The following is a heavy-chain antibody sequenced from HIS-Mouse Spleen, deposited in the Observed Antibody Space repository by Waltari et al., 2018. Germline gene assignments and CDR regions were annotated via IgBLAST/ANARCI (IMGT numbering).Heavy chain of an antibody. CDR3: AKDGLSGPGELDY. CDR2: IWGDGSNK. J-gene: IGHJ4*02. Sequence: QVQLVESGVAVVQPGRSLRLSCAASGFTFSSYGMHWVRQAPGQGLAWVAVIWGDGSNKYYADSVKGRFTISRDNSKNTLYLQMNSLRAEDTAVYYCAKDGLSGPGELDYWGQGTLVTVSS. V-gene: IGHV3-33*06. CDR1: GFTFSSYG. D-gene: IGHD7-27*01.